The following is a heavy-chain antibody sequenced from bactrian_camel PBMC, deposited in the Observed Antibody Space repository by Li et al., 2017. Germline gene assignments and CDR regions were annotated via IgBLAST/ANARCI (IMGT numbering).Heavy chain of an antibody. CDR1: SSYSRAC. CDR3: AADSDLPCRTGARGY. V-gene: IGHV3S1*01. CDR2: IYTLDDST. J-gene: IGHJ6*01. D-gene: IGHD7*01. Sequence: QLVESGGGSVETGGSLNLTCSAHSSYSRACMGWFRQAPGKQREGVATIYTLDDSTYYSDSVKGRFTISRDNAKNTVYLEMNSLKPDDTAMYYCAADSDLPCRTGARGYRGQGTQVTVS.